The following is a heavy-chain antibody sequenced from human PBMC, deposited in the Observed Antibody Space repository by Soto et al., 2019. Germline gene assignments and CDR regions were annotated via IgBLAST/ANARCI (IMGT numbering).Heavy chain of an antibody. CDR3: ARDRAVAAEFDY. CDR1: GFTFSSYS. Sequence: EVQLVESGGGLVQPGGSLRLSCAASGFTFSSYSMNWVRQAPGKGLEWVSYISSSSTIYYADSVKGRFTISRDNAKNSLYLQMNSLRDEDTAVYYCARDRAVAAEFDYWGQGTLVTVSS. V-gene: IGHV3-48*02. CDR2: ISSSSTI. J-gene: IGHJ4*02. D-gene: IGHD2-15*01.